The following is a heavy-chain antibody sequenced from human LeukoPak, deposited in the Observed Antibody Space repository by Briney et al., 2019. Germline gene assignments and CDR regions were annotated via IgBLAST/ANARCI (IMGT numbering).Heavy chain of an antibody. Sequence: GGSLRLSCAASGFTFSSYWMHWVRQAPGKGLVWVSRINGDGSSTSYADSVKGRFTISRDNAKNSLYLQMNSLRAEDTDVYYCARDVGVSAPDAFDIWGQGTMVTVSS. V-gene: IGHV3-74*01. J-gene: IGHJ3*02. CDR2: INGDGSST. CDR3: ARDVGVSAPDAFDI. CDR1: GFTFSSYW. D-gene: IGHD1-26*01.